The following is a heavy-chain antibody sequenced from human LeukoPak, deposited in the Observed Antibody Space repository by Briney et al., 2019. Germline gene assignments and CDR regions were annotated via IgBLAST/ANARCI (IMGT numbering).Heavy chain of an antibody. D-gene: IGHD3-22*01. CDR2: IYYSGST. J-gene: IGHJ3*02. CDR3: ARSASSYYYSAFDI. Sequence: SETLSLTCTVSGGSISSSTYFWGWIRQPPGKGLEWIGSIYYSGSTYYNPSLKSRVTISVDTSKNQFSLKLSSVTAADTAVYYCARSASSYYYSAFDIWGQGTMVTVSS. CDR1: GGSISSSTYF. V-gene: IGHV4-39*07.